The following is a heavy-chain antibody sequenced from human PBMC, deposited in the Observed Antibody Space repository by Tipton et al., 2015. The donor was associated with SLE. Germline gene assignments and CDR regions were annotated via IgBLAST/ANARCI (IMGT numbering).Heavy chain of an antibody. CDR1: DGSISDYY. CDR3: ARDSPTVAGPFDS. CDR2: IYASGST. D-gene: IGHD6-19*01. J-gene: IGHJ4*02. V-gene: IGHV4-4*07. Sequence: TLSLTCTVSDGSISDYYWTWIRQPAGEGLEWIGRIYASGSTNYNPSLRSRAAMSVDTSKSQFSLKLTSVTAADTAVYYCARDSPTVAGPFDSWGQGTLVIVSA.